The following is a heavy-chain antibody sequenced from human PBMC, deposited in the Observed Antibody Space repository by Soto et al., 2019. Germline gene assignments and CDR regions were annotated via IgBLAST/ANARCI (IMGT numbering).Heavy chain of an antibody. Sequence: QVQLQESGPGLVKPSETLSLTCTVSGGSISSYYWSWIRQPAGKGLEWIGRIYNSGSTNYNPSLKSRVTMSVDTSKNQFSLKLSSVTAADTAVYYCARDKRERGWYGVGFDPWGQGTLVTVSS. D-gene: IGHD6-19*01. CDR2: IYNSGST. CDR3: ARDKRERGWYGVGFDP. CDR1: GGSISSYY. J-gene: IGHJ5*02. V-gene: IGHV4-4*07.